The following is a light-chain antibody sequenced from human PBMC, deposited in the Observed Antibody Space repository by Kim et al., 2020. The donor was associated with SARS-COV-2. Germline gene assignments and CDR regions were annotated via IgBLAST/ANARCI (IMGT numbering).Light chain of an antibody. J-gene: IGKJ4*01. V-gene: IGKV1-33*01. CDR2: GAS. CDR1: QDISNY. Sequence: SASGGDRVTSTCQASQDISNYLNWYQQKPGKAPKLLIYGASHLETGVPSRFRGSGSGTDFTFTITSLQPEDLATYYCQQYLNLITFGGGTKVDIK. CDR3: QQYLNLIT.